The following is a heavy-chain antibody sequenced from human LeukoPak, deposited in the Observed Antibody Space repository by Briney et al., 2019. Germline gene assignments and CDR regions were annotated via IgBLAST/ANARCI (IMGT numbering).Heavy chain of an antibody. CDR1: GYTFTGYY. CDR2: INPNSGGT. V-gene: IGHV1-2*02. D-gene: IGHD3-9*01. J-gene: IGHJ3*02. CDR3: ASFGVHPSERYFDWLRGKKDASDI. Sequence: GASVKVSCKASGYTFTGYYMHWVRQAPGQGLEWMGWINPNSGGTNYAQKFQGRVTMTRDTSISTAYMELSRLRSDDTAVYYCASFGVHPSERYFDWLRGKKDASDIWGQGTMVTVSS.